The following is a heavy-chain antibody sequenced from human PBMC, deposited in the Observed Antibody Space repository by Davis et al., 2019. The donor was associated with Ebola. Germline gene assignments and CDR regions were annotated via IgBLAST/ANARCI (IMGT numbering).Heavy chain of an antibody. CDR3: ARATLYGMDV. CDR1: GGSISSSSYY. V-gene: IGHV4-39*01. CDR2: IYYSGST. J-gene: IGHJ6*02. Sequence: MPSETLSLTCTVSGGSISSSSYYWGWIRQPPGKGLEWIGSIYYSGSTYYNPSLKSRVTISVDTSKNQFSLKLSSVTAADTAVYYCARATLYGMDVWGQGTTVTVSS.